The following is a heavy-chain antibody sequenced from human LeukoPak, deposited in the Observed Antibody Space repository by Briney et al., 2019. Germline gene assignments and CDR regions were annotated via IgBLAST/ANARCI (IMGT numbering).Heavy chain of an antibody. V-gene: IGHV5-51*01. D-gene: IGHD3-3*01. CDR1: GYSFTNYW. Sequence: GESLKISRMVSGYSFTNYWIGWVRQMPGKGLEWMGIIYPGDSDTRYSPSFQGQVTISADKSISTAYLQWSSLKASDSAMYYCARRDGVGANAFDIWGQGTMVTVSS. CDR3: ARRDGVGANAFDI. CDR2: IYPGDSDT. J-gene: IGHJ3*02.